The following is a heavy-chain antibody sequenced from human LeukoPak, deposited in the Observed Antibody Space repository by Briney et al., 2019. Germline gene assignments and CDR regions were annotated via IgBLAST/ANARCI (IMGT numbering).Heavy chain of an antibody. Sequence: SVCVSCTASLGTSCRYTIRGARHAPGQGVEWVGRIFPILGIANSAQKFQGRVTITADIATSTAYMELSSLRSEDTAVYYCAGRGGYSGYDSMYAFDYWGQGTLVTVSS. CDR2: IFPILGIA. CDR3: AGRGGYSGYDSMYAFDY. V-gene: IGHV1-69*02. CDR1: LGTSCRYT. J-gene: IGHJ4*02. D-gene: IGHD5-12*01.